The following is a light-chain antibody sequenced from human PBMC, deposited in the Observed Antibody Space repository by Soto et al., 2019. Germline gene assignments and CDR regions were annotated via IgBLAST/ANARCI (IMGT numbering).Light chain of an antibody. V-gene: IGKV1-5*01. CDR3: QQYETFSGT. Sequence: DIQLTQSPSTLAESVGDTVTVTCRASQSVSGWLAWYQQKPGEAPKLLIYDASALPRGVPSRFSGSGSGTKFTLTIASLQPDDFATYYCQQYETFSGTFGPGTKVDIK. CDR2: DAS. J-gene: IGKJ1*01. CDR1: QSVSGW.